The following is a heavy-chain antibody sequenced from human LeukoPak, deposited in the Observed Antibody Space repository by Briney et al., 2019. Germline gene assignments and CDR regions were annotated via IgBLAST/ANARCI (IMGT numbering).Heavy chain of an antibody. CDR1: GFTFSSYS. J-gene: IGHJ3*02. CDR2: ISSSSSYI. D-gene: IGHD6-19*01. Sequence: PGGSLRLSCAASGFTFSSYSMNWVRQAPGKGLEWVSSISSSSSYIYYADSVKGRFTISRDNAKSSLYLQMNSLRAEDTAVYYCASWENGGGWYDAFDIWGQGTMVTVSS. CDR3: ASWENGGGWYDAFDI. V-gene: IGHV3-21*01.